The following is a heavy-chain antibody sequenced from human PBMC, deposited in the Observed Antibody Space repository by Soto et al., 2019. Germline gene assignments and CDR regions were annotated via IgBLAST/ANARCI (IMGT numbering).Heavy chain of an antibody. D-gene: IGHD3-3*01. CDR1: GGSISSYY. CDR3: VRGLTVTYYDFWSGYYTGLFDY. CDR2: IYYSGST. V-gene: IGHV4-59*01. J-gene: IGHJ4*02. Sequence: PSETLSLTCTVSGGSISSYYWSWIRQPPGKGLEWIGYIYYSGSTNYNPSLKSRVTISVDTSKNQFSLKLSSVTAADTAVYYCVRGLTVTYYDFWSGYYTGLFDYWGQGTLVTVPS.